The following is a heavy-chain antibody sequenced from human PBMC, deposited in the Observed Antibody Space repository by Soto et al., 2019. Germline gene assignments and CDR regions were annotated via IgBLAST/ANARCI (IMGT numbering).Heavy chain of an antibody. CDR1: GFTFSSYW. V-gene: IGHV3-7*01. D-gene: IGHD2-2*01. CDR3: ARGNGYCSSTSCQPFDY. J-gene: IGHJ4*02. Sequence: GGSLRLSCAASGFTFSSYWMTWVRQAPGKGLEWVASINQDGSEKYYVASVKGRFTISRDNAKNSLYLQMNSLRAEDTALYYCARGNGYCSSTSCQPFDYWGQGALVTVS. CDR2: INQDGSEK.